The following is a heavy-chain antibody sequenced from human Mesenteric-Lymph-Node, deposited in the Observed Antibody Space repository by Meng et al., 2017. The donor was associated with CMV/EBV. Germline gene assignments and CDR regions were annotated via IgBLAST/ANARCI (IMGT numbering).Heavy chain of an antibody. CDR3: AKDDYPYDNSGHDAYDV. Sequence: GGSLRLSCAASGFTFSSYWMHWVRQAPGKGLVWVSGTSGSGDYTYYADSVRGRFTISRDNSKNTLHLQMNSLTAEDTAVYYCAKDDYPYDNSGHDAYDVWGQGTMVTVSS. J-gene: IGHJ3*01. V-gene: IGHV3-23*01. CDR1: GFTFSSYW. D-gene: IGHD3-22*01. CDR2: TSGSGDYT.